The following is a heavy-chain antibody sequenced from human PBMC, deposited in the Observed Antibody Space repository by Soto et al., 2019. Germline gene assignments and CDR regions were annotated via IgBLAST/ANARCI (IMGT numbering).Heavy chain of an antibody. CDR2: ISAYNGNT. D-gene: IGHD3-10*01. J-gene: IGHJ6*02. V-gene: IGHV1-18*01. CDR1: GYTFTSYG. Sequence: GASVKVSCKASGYTFTSYGISWVRQAPGQGLEWMGWISAYNGNTNYAQKLQGRVTMTTDTSPSTAYMELRSLRSDDSAVYYCASYSFTGYYGSGGPYYGMDVWGQGTTVTVSS. CDR3: ASYSFTGYYGSGGPYYGMDV.